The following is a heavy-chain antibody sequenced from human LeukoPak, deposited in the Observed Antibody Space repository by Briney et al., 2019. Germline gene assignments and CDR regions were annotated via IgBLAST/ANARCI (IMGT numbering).Heavy chain of an antibody. D-gene: IGHD2-15*01. J-gene: IGHJ5*02. CDR3: AGIVVVVAATNNWFDP. V-gene: IGHV4-34*08. CDR2: INHSGST. CDR1: GFTFSSYA. Sequence: GSLRLSCAASGFTFSSYAMSWVRQPPGKGLEWIGEINHSGSTNYNPSLKSRVTISVDTSKNQFSLKLSSVTAADTAVYYCAGIVVVVAATNNWFDPWGQGTLVTVSS.